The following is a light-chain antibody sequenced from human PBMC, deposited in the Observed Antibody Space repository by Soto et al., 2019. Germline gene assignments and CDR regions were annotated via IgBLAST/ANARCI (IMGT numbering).Light chain of an antibody. J-gene: IGKJ3*01. Sequence: EIVLTQSPGTLSLSPGERATISCRASQSLSGSYLAWYQQRPGQPPRLLIYGASNRFSGIPDRFSGSGSGTDFTLTISRLEPEDFAVYFCHQYGSSPRTFGPGTKVDIK. CDR3: HQYGSSPRT. CDR2: GAS. CDR1: QSLSGSY. V-gene: IGKV3-20*01.